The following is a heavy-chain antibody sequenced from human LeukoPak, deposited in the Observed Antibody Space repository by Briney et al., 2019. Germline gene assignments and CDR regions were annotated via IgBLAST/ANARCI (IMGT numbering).Heavy chain of an antibody. D-gene: IGHD4-11*01. Sequence: PSETLSLTCTVSGGSVSDSSYYWGWIRQPPGKGLEWIGVVYHNGATYYNPSLESRITIFVDTSKNQFSLSLNSVTAADTAVYYCTRWCGIPDYRWFDPWGQGTLVTVSS. V-gene: IGHV4-39*01. CDR3: TRWCGIPDYRWFDP. CDR1: GGSVSDSSYY. J-gene: IGHJ5*02. CDR2: VYHNGAT.